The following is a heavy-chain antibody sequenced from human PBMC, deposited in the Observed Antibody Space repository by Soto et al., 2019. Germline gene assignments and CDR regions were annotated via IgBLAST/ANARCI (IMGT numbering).Heavy chain of an antibody. CDR2: ISGSGGTI. J-gene: IGHJ4*02. CDR3: ARETGLRSSGWSYYFDF. Sequence: EVQLVESGGGMVQPGGSLRVSCAASGFTLSSYSMHWVHQAPGKGLEWVSYISGSGGTIYYADSVKGRFTISRDNAKNSLSVQMNSLRDEDTAVYFCARETGLRSSGWSYYFDFWGQGTRVTASS. CDR1: GFTLSSYS. V-gene: IGHV3-48*02. D-gene: IGHD6-19*01.